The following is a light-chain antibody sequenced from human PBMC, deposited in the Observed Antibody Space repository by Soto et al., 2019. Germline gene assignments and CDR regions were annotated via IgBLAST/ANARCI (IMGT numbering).Light chain of an antibody. J-gene: IGLJ1*01. Sequence: QSVLTQPPSVSGAPGQRVTISCTGSSSNIGAGYDVSWYQQLPGTAPKLLIYDNNKRPSGIPDRFSGSKSGTSATLGITGLQTGDEADYYCGTWDSSLSAHVFGTGTKVTV. CDR1: SSNIGAGYD. CDR3: GTWDSSLSAHV. V-gene: IGLV1-51*01. CDR2: DNN.